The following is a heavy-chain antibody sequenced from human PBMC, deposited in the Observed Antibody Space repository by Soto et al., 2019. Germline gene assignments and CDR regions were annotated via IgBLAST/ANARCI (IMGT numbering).Heavy chain of an antibody. CDR3: ARDVSDYGDYTDFDY. D-gene: IGHD4-17*01. J-gene: IGHJ4*02. CDR2: ISSSSSYI. CDR1: GFTFSSYS. Sequence: EVQMVESGGGLVKPGGSLRLSCAASGFTFSSYSMNWVCQAPGKGLEWVSSISSSSSYIYYADSVKGRFTISRDNAKNSLYLQMNSLRAEDTAVYYCARDVSDYGDYTDFDYWGQGTLVTVSS. V-gene: IGHV3-21*01.